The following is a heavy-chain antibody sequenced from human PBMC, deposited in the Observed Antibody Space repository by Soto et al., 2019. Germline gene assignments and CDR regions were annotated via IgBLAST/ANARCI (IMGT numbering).Heavy chain of an antibody. D-gene: IGHD6-13*01. J-gene: IGHJ4*02. Sequence: GSLRLSCAASGFTFDTYAISWVRQAPGKGLVWVSRINSDGSSTTHADSVKGRFTISRDNAKDTLYLQMNSLRAEDTAVYYCARGKVAAGFDYWGQGALVTVSS. CDR3: ARGKVAAGFDY. V-gene: IGHV3-74*01. CDR2: INSDGSST. CDR1: GFTFDTYA.